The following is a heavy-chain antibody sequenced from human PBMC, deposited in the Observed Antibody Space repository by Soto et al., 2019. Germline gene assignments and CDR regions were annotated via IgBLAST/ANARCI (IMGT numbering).Heavy chain of an antibody. D-gene: IGHD3-16*01. CDR2: ISYEGSQQ. CDR3: VKGRGGGVVSRHYFDV. CDR1: RFSFSAYG. J-gene: IGHJ4*02. V-gene: IGHV3-30*18. Sequence: QVQLEVSGGGVVQPGRSLRLSCAASRFSFSAYGMHWVRQAPGKGLEWVAVISYEGSQQYYADSVKGRFTISRDNSMNTLYVQLNGLRADGRAVYYCVKGRGGGVVSRHYFDVWGQGALVPVSS.